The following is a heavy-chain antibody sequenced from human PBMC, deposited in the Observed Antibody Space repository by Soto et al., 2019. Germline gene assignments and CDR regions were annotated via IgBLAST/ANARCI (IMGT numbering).Heavy chain of an antibody. CDR2: ISYDGSNK. D-gene: IGHD6-6*01. V-gene: IGHV3-30-3*01. J-gene: IGHJ6*02. CDR1: VFTFSSYA. Sequence: VRLSCAASVFTFSSYAMHWVRQAPGKGLEWVAVISYDGSNKYYADSVKGRLTISRDNSKNTLYLQMNSLRAEDTAVYYCARTHPVLSSSSANPIGFYYYYYGMDVWGQGTTVTVSS. CDR3: ARTHPVLSSSSANPIGFYYYYYGMDV.